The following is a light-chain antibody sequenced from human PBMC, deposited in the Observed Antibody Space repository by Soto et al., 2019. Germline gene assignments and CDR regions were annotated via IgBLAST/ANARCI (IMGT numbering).Light chain of an antibody. CDR2: GAS. CDR3: HERSNWPPDT. V-gene: IGKV3D-20*02. Sequence: IVMTQSQVTLSVSPGERATLSRRASQSVSSSYLAWYQEKAGQAPRLLIYGASSRATGIPDRFSGSGSGTDFTLTISSLEPEDFAVSYGHERSNWPPDTFGQGTRLE. J-gene: IGKJ5*01. CDR1: QSVSSSY.